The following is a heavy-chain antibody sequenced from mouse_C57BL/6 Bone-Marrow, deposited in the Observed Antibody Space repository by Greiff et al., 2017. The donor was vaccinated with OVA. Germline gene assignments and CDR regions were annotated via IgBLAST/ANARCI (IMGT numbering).Heavy chain of an antibody. Sequence: QVQLQQSGAELVKPGASVKLSCKASGYTFTEYTIHWVKQRSGQGLEWIGRIYPGDGDTNYNGKFKGKATLTADKSSSTAYMQLSSLTSEDSAVYFCARLYDYDGYAMDYWGQGTSVTVSS. D-gene: IGHD2-4*01. J-gene: IGHJ4*01. CDR1: GYTFTEYT. CDR3: ARLYDYDGYAMDY. V-gene: IGHV1-82*01. CDR2: IYPGDGDT.